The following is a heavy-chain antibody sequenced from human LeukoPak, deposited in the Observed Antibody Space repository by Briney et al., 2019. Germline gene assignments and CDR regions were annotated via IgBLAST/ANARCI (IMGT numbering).Heavy chain of an antibody. CDR3: AREPGVDGDY. V-gene: IGHV1-2*02. CDR2: INPSSGGT. D-gene: IGHD3/OR15-3a*01. CDR1: GYTFTGYY. J-gene: IGHJ4*02. Sequence: ASVKVSCKASGYTFTGYYMHWVRQAPGQGLEWMGWINPSSGGTNYAQKFQGRVTMTRDTSISTACMELSRLRSDDTAVYYCAREPGVDGDYWGQGTLVTVSS.